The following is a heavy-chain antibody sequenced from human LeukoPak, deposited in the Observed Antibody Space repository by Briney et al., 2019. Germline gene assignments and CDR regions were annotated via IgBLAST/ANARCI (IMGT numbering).Heavy chain of an antibody. CDR2: ISGSGGST. CDR1: GFTFSSYG. CDR3: AKDPYDILTGYHPYFDY. J-gene: IGHJ4*02. V-gene: IGHV3-23*01. D-gene: IGHD3-9*01. Sequence: PGGSLRLSCAASGFTFSSYGMSWVRQAPGKGLEWVSAISGSGGSTYYADSVKGRFTISRDNSKNTLYLQMNSLRAEDTAVYYCAKDPYDILTGYHPYFDYWGQGTLVTVSS.